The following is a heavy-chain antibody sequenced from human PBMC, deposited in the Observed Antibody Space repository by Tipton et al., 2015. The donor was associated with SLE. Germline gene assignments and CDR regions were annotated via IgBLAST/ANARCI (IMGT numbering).Heavy chain of an antibody. V-gene: IGHV3-7*01. J-gene: IGHJ4*02. CDR3: AGEGLAPGY. Sequence: SGFTFSSYWMSWVRQAPGKGLEWVANIKQDGSEKYYVDSVKGRFTISRDNAKNSLYLQMNSLRAEDTAVYYCAGEGLAPGYWGQGTLVTVSS. CDR2: IKQDGSEK. CDR1: GFTFSSYW. D-gene: IGHD6-19*01.